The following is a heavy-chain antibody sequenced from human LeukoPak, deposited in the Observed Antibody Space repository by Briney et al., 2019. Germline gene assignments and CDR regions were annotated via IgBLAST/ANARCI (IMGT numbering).Heavy chain of an antibody. V-gene: IGHV1-18*01. J-gene: IGHJ4*02. CDR2: ISAYNVNA. CDR3: AKENGNWETFDY. Sequence: ASVKVSCKASGYTFTSYGISWVRQAPGHGLEWMGMISAYNVNAEYAQKFQGRVTMTTDTTTNTAFLELTSLRSDDTAVYYCAKENGNWETFDYWGQGTLVTVSS. D-gene: IGHD4-23*01. CDR1: GYTFTSYG.